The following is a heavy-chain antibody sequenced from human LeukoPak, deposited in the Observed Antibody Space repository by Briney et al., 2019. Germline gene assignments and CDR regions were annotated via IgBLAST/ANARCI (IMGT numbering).Heavy chain of an antibody. CDR1: GFTFDDYA. CDR3: AKTDYDILTGPLDY. V-gene: IGHV3-9*01. Sequence: GRSLRLSCAASGFTFDDYAMPWVRQAPGKGLEWVSGISWNSGSIGYADSVKGRFTISRDNAKNSLYLQMNSLRAEDTALYYCAKTDYDILTGPLDYWGQGTLVTVSS. CDR2: ISWNSGSI. D-gene: IGHD3-9*01. J-gene: IGHJ4*02.